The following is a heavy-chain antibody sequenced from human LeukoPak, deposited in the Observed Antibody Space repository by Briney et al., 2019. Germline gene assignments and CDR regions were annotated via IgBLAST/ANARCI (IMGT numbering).Heavy chain of an antibody. CDR1: GYTLTDYY. Sequence: ASVKVSCKASGYTLTDYYIHWVRQVPGQALEWMGWISPSSGDTRSAQKFQDRVTMTRDTSISTAYMEMSSLGSDDTGDTAVYYCARVPMDYFTGDTCHSALIDSWGQGALVTVSS. CDR2: ISPSSGDT. J-gene: IGHJ4*02. CDR3: ARVPMDYFTGDTCHSALIDS. V-gene: IGHV1-2*02. D-gene: IGHD2-15*01.